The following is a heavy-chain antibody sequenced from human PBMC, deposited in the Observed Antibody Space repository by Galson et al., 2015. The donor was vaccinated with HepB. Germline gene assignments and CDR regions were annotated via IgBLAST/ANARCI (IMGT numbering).Heavy chain of an antibody. Sequence: SLRLSCAASGFSVSGHYMSWIRQAQGKGLEWISYISGSGSTIRHHDSVQGRFTISRDNAENSLYLQMNSLRADDTGVYYCARGGVYRFLEWLMGHDYWGQGTLVTVSS. V-gene: IGHV3-11*01. J-gene: IGHJ4*02. D-gene: IGHD3-3*01. CDR2: ISGSGSTI. CDR3: ARGGVYRFLEWLMGHDY. CDR1: GFSVSGHY.